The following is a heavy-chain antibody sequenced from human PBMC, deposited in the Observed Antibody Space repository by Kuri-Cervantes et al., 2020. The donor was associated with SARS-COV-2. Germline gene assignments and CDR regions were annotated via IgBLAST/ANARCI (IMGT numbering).Heavy chain of an antibody. Sequence: GGSLRLSCAASGFTFSSYAMHWVRQAPGKGLEWVAVISYDGSNKYYADSVKGRFTISRDNSKNTLYLQMNSLRAEDTAVYYCARHYGDYTLPLYYFDYWGQGTLVTVSS. CDR1: GFTFSSYA. CDR2: ISYDGSNK. CDR3: ARHYGDYTLPLYYFDY. J-gene: IGHJ4*02. D-gene: IGHD4-17*01. V-gene: IGHV3-30*14.